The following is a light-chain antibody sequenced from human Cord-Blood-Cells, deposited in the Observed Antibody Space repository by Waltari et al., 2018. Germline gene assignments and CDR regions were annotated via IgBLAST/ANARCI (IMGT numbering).Light chain of an antibody. J-gene: IGKJ2*01. Sequence: EIVLTQSPATLSLSPGERDTISCRASQSVSSYLAWYQQKPGQAPRLLIYDASNRATGIPARFSGSGSGTDFTLTISSLEPEDFAVYYCQQRSNWPPYTFGQGTKLEIK. V-gene: IGKV3-11*01. CDR2: DAS. CDR3: QQRSNWPPYT. CDR1: QSVSSY.